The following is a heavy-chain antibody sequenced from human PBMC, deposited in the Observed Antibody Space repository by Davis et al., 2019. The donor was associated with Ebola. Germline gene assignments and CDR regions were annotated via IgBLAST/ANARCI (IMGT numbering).Heavy chain of an antibody. V-gene: IGHV1-18*01. CDR2: ISAYNGHT. J-gene: IGHJ4*02. Sequence: VTVSCKASGYSFPSYDLNWVRQATGQGLEWMAWISAYNGHTNYAQKFQGRLTLTTDTSTSTVYMELRSLTSDDTAEYYCERGRNGGWDFDYWGQGTRVTVSS. CDR1: GYSFPSYD. CDR3: ERGRNGGWDFDY. D-gene: IGHD6-19*01.